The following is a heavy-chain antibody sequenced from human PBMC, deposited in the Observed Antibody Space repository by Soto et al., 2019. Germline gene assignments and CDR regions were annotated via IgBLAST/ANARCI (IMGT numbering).Heavy chain of an antibody. J-gene: IGHJ3*02. V-gene: IGHV4-59*01. Sequence: SETLSLTCTVSGGSISSYDWSWIRQPPGKGLEWIGYIYYSGSTNYNPSLKSRVTISVDTSKNQFSLKLSSVTAADTAVYYCAREQDYGDLDDAFDIWGQGTMVTVS. D-gene: IGHD4-17*01. CDR2: IYYSGST. CDR3: AREQDYGDLDDAFDI. CDR1: GGSISSYD.